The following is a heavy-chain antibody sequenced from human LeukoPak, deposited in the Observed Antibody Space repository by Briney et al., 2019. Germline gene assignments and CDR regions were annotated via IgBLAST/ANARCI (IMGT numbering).Heavy chain of an antibody. V-gene: IGHV6-1*01. CDR1: GDSVSSNSAA. J-gene: IGHJ4*02. CDR3: ARAQNVYDSSGYYSDFDY. Sequence: SQTLSLTCAISGDSVSSNSAAWNWIRQSPSRGLEWLGRTYYRSKWYNDYAVSVKSRITINPDTSKNQFSLQLNSVTPEDTAVYYCARAQNVYDSSGYYSDFDYWCQGTLVTVSS. D-gene: IGHD3-22*01. CDR2: TYYRSKWYN.